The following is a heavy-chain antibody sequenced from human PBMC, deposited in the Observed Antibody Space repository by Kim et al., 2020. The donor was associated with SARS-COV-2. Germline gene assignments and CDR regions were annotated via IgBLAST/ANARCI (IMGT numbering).Heavy chain of an antibody. Sequence: SVKRRFPISRDNSQNTLYLQMTRLGAEDTAVYYCAKASRGVGAAGGAFDIWGQGTMVTVSS. J-gene: IGHJ3*02. V-gene: IGHV3-30*02. CDR3: AKASRGVGAAGGAFDI. D-gene: IGHD1-26*01.